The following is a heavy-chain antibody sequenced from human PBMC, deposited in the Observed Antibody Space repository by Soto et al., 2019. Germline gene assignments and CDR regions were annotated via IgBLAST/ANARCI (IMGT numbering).Heavy chain of an antibody. Sequence: QVQLVQSGAEVKKPGSSVKVSCKASGDTDTNYVISWGRQAPGQGLEWMGGIFPKFGTTYSAQKLQDRLTITADESTSTVYMQLSSLRLDDTAVYYCEAEMTFGKLSVVWGQGTKVTVSS. J-gene: IGHJ6*02. CDR2: IFPKFGTT. D-gene: IGHD3-16*02. CDR1: GDTDTNYV. V-gene: IGHV1-69*01. CDR3: EAEMTFGKLSVV.